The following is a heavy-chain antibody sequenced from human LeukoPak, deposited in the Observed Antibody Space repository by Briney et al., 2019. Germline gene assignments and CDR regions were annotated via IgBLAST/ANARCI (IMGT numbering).Heavy chain of an antibody. CDR3: ARDLFYCTNGVCSGRGWFDP. Sequence: ASVKVSCKASGYTFTGYYIHWVRQAPGQGLEWMGWISAYNGNTNYAQKLQGRVTMTTDTSTSTAYMELRSLRSDDTAVYYCARDLFYCTNGVCSGRGWFDPWGQGTLVTVSS. D-gene: IGHD2-8*01. CDR1: GYTFTGYY. J-gene: IGHJ5*02. V-gene: IGHV1-18*04. CDR2: ISAYNGNT.